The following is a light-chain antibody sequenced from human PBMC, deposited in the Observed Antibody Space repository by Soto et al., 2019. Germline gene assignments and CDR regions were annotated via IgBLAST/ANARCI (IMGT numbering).Light chain of an antibody. CDR3: EQYDSYPWT. Sequence: DIQMTQSPSTLSASVGDRVTLTCRASQNINIWLAWYQQKPGKAPKLLIYGASSLESGVPSRFSGSGSGTEFTLTISSLQPDDFATYYCEQYDSYPWTFVQGTKVEIK. CDR1: QNINIW. J-gene: IGKJ1*01. CDR2: GAS. V-gene: IGKV1-5*01.